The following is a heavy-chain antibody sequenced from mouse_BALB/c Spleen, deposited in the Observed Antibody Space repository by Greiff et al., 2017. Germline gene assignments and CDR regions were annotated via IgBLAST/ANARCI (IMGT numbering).Heavy chain of an antibody. CDR1: GFSLTSYG. D-gene: IGHD2-3*01. Sequence: VKLVESGPGLVAPSQSLSITCTVSGFSLTSYGVHWVRQPPGKGLEWLGVIWAGGSTNYNSALMSRLSISKDNSKSQVFLKMNSLQTDDTAMYYCARAYDQRGWFAYWGQGTLVTVSA. CDR3: ARAYDQRGWFAY. V-gene: IGHV2-9*02. CDR2: IWAGGST. J-gene: IGHJ3*01.